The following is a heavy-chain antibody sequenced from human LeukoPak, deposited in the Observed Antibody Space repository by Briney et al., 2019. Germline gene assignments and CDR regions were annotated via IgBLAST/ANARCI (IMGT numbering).Heavy chain of an antibody. V-gene: IGHV3-33*06. Sequence: GGSLRLSCAASGFTFSSYGMHWVRQAPGKGLEWVAVIWYDGSNKYYADSVKGRFTISGDNSKNTLYLQMNSLRAEDTAVYYCAKGKDVDTAMVTNWGQGTLVTVSS. CDR1: GFTFSSYG. J-gene: IGHJ4*02. D-gene: IGHD5-18*01. CDR3: AKGKDVDTAMVTN. CDR2: IWYDGSNK.